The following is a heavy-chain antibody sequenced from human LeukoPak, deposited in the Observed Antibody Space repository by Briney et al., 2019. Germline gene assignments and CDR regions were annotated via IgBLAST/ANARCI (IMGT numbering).Heavy chain of an antibody. CDR1: GFTFSDYY. V-gene: IGHV3-11*01. Sequence: KPGGSLRLSCAASGFTFSDYYMSWLRQAPGKGLEWVSYISSSGSTIYYTDSVKGRFTISRDNAKDSLYLQMNSLRAEDTAVYYCAREHRITPAGFDYWGQGTLVTVSS. D-gene: IGHD3-10*01. CDR3: AREHRITPAGFDY. J-gene: IGHJ4*02. CDR2: ISSSGSTI.